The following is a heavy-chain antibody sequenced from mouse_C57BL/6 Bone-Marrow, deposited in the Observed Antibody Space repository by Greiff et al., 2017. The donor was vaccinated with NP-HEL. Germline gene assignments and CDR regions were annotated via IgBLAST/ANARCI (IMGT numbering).Heavy chain of an antibody. CDR2: INPGSGGT. J-gene: IGHJ3*01. Sequence: QVQLKESGAELVRPGTSVKVSCKASGYAFTNYLIEWVKQRPGQGLEWIGVINPGSGGTNYNEKFKGKATLTADKSSSTAYMQLSSLTSEDSAVYFCARSRGWTYYSNPFAYWGQGTLVTVSA. V-gene: IGHV1-54*01. D-gene: IGHD2-5*01. CDR3: ARSRGWTYYSNPFAY. CDR1: GYAFTNYL.